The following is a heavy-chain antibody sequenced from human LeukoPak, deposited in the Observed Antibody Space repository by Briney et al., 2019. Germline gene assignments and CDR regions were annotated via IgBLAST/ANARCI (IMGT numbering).Heavy chain of an antibody. Sequence: GGSLRLSCAASGFTFSNYWMHWVRQAPGKGLVWVSRINSDGSTTNYADSVKGRFTISRDNSKNTLYLQMNSLRAEDTAVYYCARVYSSSWYRAEVGATAIFDYWGQGTLVTVSS. V-gene: IGHV3-74*01. CDR1: GFTFSNYW. CDR3: ARVYSSSWYRAEVGATAIFDY. D-gene: IGHD6-13*01. J-gene: IGHJ4*02. CDR2: INSDGSTT.